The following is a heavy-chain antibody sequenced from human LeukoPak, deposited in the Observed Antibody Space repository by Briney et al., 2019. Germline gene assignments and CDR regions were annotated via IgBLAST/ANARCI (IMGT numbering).Heavy chain of an antibody. J-gene: IGHJ4*02. D-gene: IGHD5-12*01. V-gene: IGHV4-34*01. CDR2: INHSGST. CDR3: ARFRPDEIVARKAYYFDY. CDR1: GFTFSRYS. Sequence: GSLRLSCAAFGFTFSRYSMNWVRQAPGKGLEWIGEINHSGSTNYNPSLKSRVTISVDTSKNQFSLKLSSVTAADTAVYYCARFRPDEIVARKAYYFDYWGQGTLVTVSS.